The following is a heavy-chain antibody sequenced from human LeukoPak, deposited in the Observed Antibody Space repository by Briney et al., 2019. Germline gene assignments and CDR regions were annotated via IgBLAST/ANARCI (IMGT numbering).Heavy chain of an antibody. D-gene: IGHD4-17*01. CDR1: GYTFTGYY. V-gene: IGHV1-2*02. CDR3: SRDLGGPTGYYMDV. CDR2: INPNSGDT. Sequence: ASVKVSCKASGYTFTGYYMHWVRQAPGQGLEWMGWINPNSGDTNYAQKFQGRVTMTRDTSISTAYMELSSLRSDDTAVYYCSRDLGGPTGYYMDVWGKGTTVTVSS. J-gene: IGHJ6*03.